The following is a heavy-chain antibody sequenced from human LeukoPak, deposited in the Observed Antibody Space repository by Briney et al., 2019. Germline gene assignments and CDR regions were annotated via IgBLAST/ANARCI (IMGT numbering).Heavy chain of an antibody. D-gene: IGHD6-19*01. CDR2: IKSITDGGTT. V-gene: IGHV3-15*01. CDR3: TTALSQYSSGWYGNYFDY. CDR1: GFTFYNAW. Sequence: PGGSLRLSCVVSGFTFYNAWMSWVRQAPGKGLEWVGRIKSITDGGTTDYAAPVKGRLTIPRDDSKNTLYLQMNSLKTEDTAVYYCTTALSQYSSGWYGNYFDYWGQGTLVTVSS. J-gene: IGHJ4*02.